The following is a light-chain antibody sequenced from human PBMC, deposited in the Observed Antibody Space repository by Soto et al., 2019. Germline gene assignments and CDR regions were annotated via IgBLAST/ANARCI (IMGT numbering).Light chain of an antibody. V-gene: IGLV2-14*03. Sequence: QSALTQPASVSGSPGQSITISCTGTSSDVGSYKYVSWYQQHPGKAPKLMIYDVSNRPSGVSNRFSGSKSGNTASLTISGLRAEDEADYYCNSYTTSSTLVFSTGTKVTVL. CDR3: NSYTTSSTLV. CDR1: SSDVGSYKY. CDR2: DVS. J-gene: IGLJ1*01.